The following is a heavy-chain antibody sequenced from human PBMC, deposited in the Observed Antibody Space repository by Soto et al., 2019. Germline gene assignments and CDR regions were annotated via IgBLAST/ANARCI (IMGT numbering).Heavy chain of an antibody. CDR1: GGSVRSSSYY. J-gene: IGHJ4*02. CDR3: AKEEYPSGWYIEYYFDY. Sequence: SETLSLTCTVSGGSVRSSSYYWSWIRQPPGKGLEWIGYIYYTGSTDYNASLKSRFTISRDSSKNTLYLQMNSLRAEDTAVYYCAKEEYPSGWYIEYYFDYWGQGTLVTVSS. D-gene: IGHD6-19*01. CDR2: IYYTGST. V-gene: IGHV4-61*01.